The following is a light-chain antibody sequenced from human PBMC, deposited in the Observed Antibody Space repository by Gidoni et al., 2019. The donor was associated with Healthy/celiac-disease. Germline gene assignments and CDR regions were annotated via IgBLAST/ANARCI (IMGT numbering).Light chain of an antibody. V-gene: IGKV3-20*01. CDR1: QSVSSSY. J-gene: IGKJ4*01. CDR3: QQYGSAPLT. Sequence: EIVLTQSPGTLSLSPGERATLSCRASQSVSSSYLAWYQQKPGQAPRLLIYGASSRATGIPDRFSGSGSGKDFTLTISRLEHEDVAVYYCQQYGSAPLTFGGGTKVEIK. CDR2: GAS.